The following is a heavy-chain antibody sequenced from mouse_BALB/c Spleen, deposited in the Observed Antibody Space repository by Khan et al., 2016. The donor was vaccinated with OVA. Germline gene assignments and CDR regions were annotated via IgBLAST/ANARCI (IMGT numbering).Heavy chain of an antibody. CDR2: IDPETGGT. V-gene: IGHV1-15*01. CDR3: IRGIYYGNPYAMEY. J-gene: IGHJ4*01. CDR1: GYTFTDYE. Sequence: QVQLQQSGAELVRPGASVTLSCKASGYTFTDYEMHWVKQTPVHGLEWIGAIDPETGGTAYNQKFKGKATLTADKSSSTAYMELRSLTSEDSAVFYCIRGIYYGNPYAMEYWGQGTSVTVSS. D-gene: IGHD2-1*01.